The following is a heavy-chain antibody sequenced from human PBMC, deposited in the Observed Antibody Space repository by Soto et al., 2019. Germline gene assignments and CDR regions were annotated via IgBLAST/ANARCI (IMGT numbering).Heavy chain of an antibody. CDR2: ITADGGT. J-gene: IGHJ3*02. CDR1: GFTVSSHA. D-gene: IGHD4-4*01. V-gene: IGHV3-23*01. CDR3: XPXVSXXXXXXQYDAFAI. Sequence: EVQVLESGGGLVQPGGSLRLSCEGSGFTVSSHAMTWIRQAPGKGPEWVSTITADGGTYYADSVKGRFAMSRDTSESTXXXXXXXLXXXXXXXXXXXPXVSXXXXXXQYDAFAIRGQGTMVTVSS.